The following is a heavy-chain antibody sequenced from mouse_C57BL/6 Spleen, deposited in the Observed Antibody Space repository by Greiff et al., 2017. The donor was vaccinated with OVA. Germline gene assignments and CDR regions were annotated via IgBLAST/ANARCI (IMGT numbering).Heavy chain of an antibody. V-gene: IGHV1-55*01. J-gene: IGHJ2*01. CDR1: GYTFTSYW. CDR3: ARLDDGYPHFDY. D-gene: IGHD2-3*01. CDR2: IYPGSGST. Sequence: QVQLQQPGAELVKPGASVKMSCKASGYTFTSYWITWVKQRPGQGLEWIGDIYPGSGSTNYNEKFKSKATLTVDTSSSTAYMQLSSLTSEDSAVYYCARLDDGYPHFDYWGQGTTLTVSS.